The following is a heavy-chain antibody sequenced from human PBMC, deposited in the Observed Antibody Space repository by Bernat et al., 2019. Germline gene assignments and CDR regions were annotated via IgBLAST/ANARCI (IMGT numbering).Heavy chain of an antibody. D-gene: IGHD3-9*01. CDR2: IWYDGTTK. J-gene: IGHJ3*02. CDR3: ARGTAYEIVTGYHLEPNRPYAFDI. Sequence: QVQLVESGGGVVQPGRSLRLSCAVSGFTFSNFGMHWVRQAPGKGLEWVAVIWYDGTTKDYADSVKGRFTISKDNSNNMLYLEVNSVRVEDTAVYYCARGTAYEIVTGYHLEPNRPYAFDIWGQGTMVTVSS. CDR1: GFTFSNFG. V-gene: IGHV3-33*01.